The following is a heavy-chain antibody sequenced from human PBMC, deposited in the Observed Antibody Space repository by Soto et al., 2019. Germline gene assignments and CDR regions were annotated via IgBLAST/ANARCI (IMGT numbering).Heavy chain of an antibody. CDR1: GGSISNYY. Sequence: PSETLSLTCTVSGGSISNYYWSWIRQPPGKGLEWIGNIFDSGSTNYNPSLKSRVTISVDTSKNQFSLRVRSVTAADTAVYYRARVGAAAAPGYFDYWGQGTLVTVSS. CDR3: ARVGAAAAPGYFDY. CDR2: IFDSGST. V-gene: IGHV4-59*01. J-gene: IGHJ4*02. D-gene: IGHD6-13*01.